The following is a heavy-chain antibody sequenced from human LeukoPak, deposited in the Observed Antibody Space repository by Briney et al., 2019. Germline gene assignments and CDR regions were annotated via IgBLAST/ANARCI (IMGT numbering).Heavy chain of an antibody. J-gene: IGHJ5*02. CDR2: IYSSGST. CDR3: ARDASGYTTTWFDP. Sequence: PSETLSLTCTVSGGSISGYYWSWIRQPAGKGLEWIGRIYSSGSTLYNPSLKSRVTVSVDTSTNQFSLKLNSVTVAATAVYYCARDASGYTTTWFDPWGQGTLVTVSS. V-gene: IGHV4-4*07. D-gene: IGHD6-13*01. CDR1: GGSISGYY.